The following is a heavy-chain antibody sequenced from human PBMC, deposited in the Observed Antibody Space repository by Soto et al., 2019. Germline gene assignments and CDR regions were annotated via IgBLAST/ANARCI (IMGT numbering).Heavy chain of an antibody. D-gene: IGHD3-10*01. CDR2: INPSGGST. CDR3: ARRERFTMVRGSDAFDI. CDR1: GYTFTSYY. V-gene: IGHV1-46*03. J-gene: IGHJ3*02. Sequence: ASVKVSCKASGYTFTSYYMHWVLQAPGQGLEWMGIINPSGGSTSYAQKFQGRVTMTRDTSTSTVYMELSSLRSEDTAVYYCARRERFTMVRGSDAFDIWGQGTMVTVSS.